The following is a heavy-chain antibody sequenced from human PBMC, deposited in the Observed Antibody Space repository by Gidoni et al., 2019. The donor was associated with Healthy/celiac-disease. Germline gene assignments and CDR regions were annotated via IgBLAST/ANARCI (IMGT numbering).Heavy chain of an antibody. Sequence: EVQLVESGGGLVQPGRSLRLSCAASGFTFDDYAMHWVRQAPGKGLEWVSGISWNSGSIGYADSVKGRFTISRDNAKNSLYLQMNSLRAEDTALYYCAKDTHYYDSSGFDYWGQGTLVTVSS. CDR1: GFTFDDYA. J-gene: IGHJ4*02. CDR3: AKDTHYYDSSGFDY. V-gene: IGHV3-9*01. D-gene: IGHD3-22*01. CDR2: ISWNSGSI.